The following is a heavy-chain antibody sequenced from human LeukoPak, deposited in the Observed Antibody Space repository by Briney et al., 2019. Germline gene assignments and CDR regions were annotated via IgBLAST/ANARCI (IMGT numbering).Heavy chain of an antibody. Sequence: SETLSLTGTVSGGSISTYHWNWIRQPAGKGLEWIGRIQNSDTNYNPSLKSRVIISVDTSKKQFSLKLSSVTAADTAVYYCARRTDSGSYNWFDHWGQGTLVTVSS. CDR3: ARRTDSGSYNWFDH. CDR1: GGSISTYH. V-gene: IGHV4-4*07. D-gene: IGHD1-26*01. CDR2: IQNSDT. J-gene: IGHJ5*02.